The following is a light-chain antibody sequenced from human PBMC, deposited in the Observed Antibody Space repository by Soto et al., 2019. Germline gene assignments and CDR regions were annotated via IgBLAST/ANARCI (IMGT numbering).Light chain of an antibody. V-gene: IGKV3-11*01. J-gene: IGKJ4*01. CDR2: DAS. CDR1: QSVSSY. CDR3: QQRSNWPT. Sequence: EIVLTQSPATLSLSPGERATLSCRASQSVSSYLAWYQQKPGQAPMLLIYDASNRATGIPARFSGSGSETDFTLTISSLEPEDFAVYYCQQRSNWPTFGGGTKVEIK.